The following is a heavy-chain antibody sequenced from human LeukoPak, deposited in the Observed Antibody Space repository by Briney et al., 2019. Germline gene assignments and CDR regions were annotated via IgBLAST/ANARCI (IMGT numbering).Heavy chain of an antibody. CDR1: GGSISSSSYY. CDR2: IYYSGST. J-gene: IGHJ4*02. CDR3: ARPNWNDLHFNY. Sequence: SETLSLTCTVSGGSISSSSYYWGWIRQPPGKGLEWIGSIYYSGSTYYNPSLKSRVTISVDTSKNQFSLKLSSVTAADTAVYYCARPNWNDLHFNYWGQGTLVTVSS. D-gene: IGHD1-1*01. V-gene: IGHV4-39*07.